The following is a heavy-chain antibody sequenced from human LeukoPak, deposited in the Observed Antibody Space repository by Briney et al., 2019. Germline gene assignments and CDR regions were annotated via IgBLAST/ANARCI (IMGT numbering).Heavy chain of an antibody. CDR1: GYTFTSYY. Sequence: ASVKVSCKASGYTFTSYYMHWVRQAPGQGLEWMGWINPNSGGTNYAQKFQGRVTMTRDTSISTAYMELSRLRSDDTAVYYCANGFRSGSGSYFGRNWGQGTLVTVSS. CDR3: ANGFRSGSGSYFGRN. D-gene: IGHD3-10*01. J-gene: IGHJ4*02. V-gene: IGHV1-2*02. CDR2: INPNSGGT.